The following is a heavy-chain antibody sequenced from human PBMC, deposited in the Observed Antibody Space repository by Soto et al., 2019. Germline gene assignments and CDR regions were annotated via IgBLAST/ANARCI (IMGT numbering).Heavy chain of an antibody. CDR3: TTDPQHIVVVATAIPTVPRVGLGY. V-gene: IGHV3-15*07. Sequence: PGGSLRLSCAASGFTFSNAWMNWVRQAPGKGLEWVGRIKSKTDGGTTDYAAPVKGRFTISRDDSKNTLYLQMNSLKTEDTAVYYCTTDPQHIVVVATAIPTVPRVGLGYWGQGTLVTVSS. D-gene: IGHD2-21*01. CDR2: IKSKTDGGTT. J-gene: IGHJ4*02. CDR1: GFTFSNAW.